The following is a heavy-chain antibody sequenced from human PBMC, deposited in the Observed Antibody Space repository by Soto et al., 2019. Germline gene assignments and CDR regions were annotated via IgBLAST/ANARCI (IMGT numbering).Heavy chain of an antibody. CDR2: ISSSGSTI. D-gene: IGHD2-21*01. CDR1: GFTFSDYY. J-gene: IGHJ3*02. V-gene: IGHV3-11*01. Sequence: QVQLVESGGGLVKPGGSLRLSCAASGFTFSDYYMSWIRQAPGKGLEWVSYISSSGSTIYYADSVKGRFTISRDNAKNSLYLQMNSLRAEDTAVYYCAIWHIVVVIASYAFDIWGQGTMVTVSS. CDR3: AIWHIVVVIASYAFDI.